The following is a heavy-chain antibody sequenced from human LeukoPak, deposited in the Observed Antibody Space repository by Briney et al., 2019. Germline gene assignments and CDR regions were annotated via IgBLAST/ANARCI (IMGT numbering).Heavy chain of an antibody. CDR3: AKGKRYCSSTSCYGYAFDI. Sequence: GGSLRLSCAASGFTFSSYAMSWVRQAPGKGLEWVSAISGSGGSTYYADSVKGRFTISRDNSKNTLYLQMNSLRAEDTAVYYCAKGKRYCSSTSCYGYAFDIWGQGTMVTVSS. CDR2: ISGSGGST. J-gene: IGHJ3*02. V-gene: IGHV3-23*01. CDR1: GFTFSSYA. D-gene: IGHD2-2*01.